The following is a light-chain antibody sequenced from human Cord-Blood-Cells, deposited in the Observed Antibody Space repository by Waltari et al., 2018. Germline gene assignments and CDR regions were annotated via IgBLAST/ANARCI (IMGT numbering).Light chain of an antibody. Sequence: DIQMTQAPSSLSASGGDKVTITGRASQSISSYVNRYQQKPGKAPQLLIYAASSLQSGVPSRFRGSGSGTDFPPTISRLQPEDFATYYCQQSYSPPPWTFGQGTKVEIK. J-gene: IGKJ1*01. CDR2: AAS. V-gene: IGKV1-39*01. CDR3: QQSYSPPPWT. CDR1: QSISSY.